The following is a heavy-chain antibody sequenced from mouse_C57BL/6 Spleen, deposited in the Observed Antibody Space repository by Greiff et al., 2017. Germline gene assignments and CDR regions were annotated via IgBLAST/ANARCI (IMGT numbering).Heavy chain of an antibody. CDR1: GYTFTDYE. CDR2: IDPETGGT. Sequence: VQLQQSGAELVRPGASVTLSCKASGYTFTDYEMHWVKQTPVHGLEWIGAIDPETGGTAYNQKFKGKAMLTADKSSSTAYMELRSLTSEDSAVYYCTRSWDGYYYAMDYWGQGTSVTVSS. CDR3: TRSWDGYYYAMDY. D-gene: IGHD4-1*01. V-gene: IGHV1-15*01. J-gene: IGHJ4*01.